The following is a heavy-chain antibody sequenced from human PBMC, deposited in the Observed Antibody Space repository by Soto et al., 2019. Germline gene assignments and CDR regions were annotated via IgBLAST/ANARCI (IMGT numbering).Heavy chain of an antibody. Sequence: PGESLKISCKGSGYSFTSYWIGWVRQMPGKGLEWMGIIYPGDSDTRYSPSFQGQVTISADKSISTAYLQWSSLKASDTAMYYCARHLRGYDQLLPSYGDYIDYWGQGTLVTVSS. V-gene: IGHV5-51*01. J-gene: IGHJ4*02. D-gene: IGHD5-12*01. CDR2: IYPGDSDT. CDR3: ARHLRGYDQLLPSYGDYIDY. CDR1: GYSFTSYW.